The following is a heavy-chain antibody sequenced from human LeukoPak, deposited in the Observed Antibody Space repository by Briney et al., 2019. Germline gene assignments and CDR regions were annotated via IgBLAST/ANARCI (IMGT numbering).Heavy chain of an antibody. D-gene: IGHD3-22*01. J-gene: IGHJ3*02. Sequence: GASVKVSCKASGGTFSSYAISWVRQAPGQGLEWMGRIIPIFGIANYARKFQGRVTITADKSTSTAYMELSSLRSEDTAVYYCARGSSKADSSGYYYDRDAFDIWGQGTIVTVSS. V-gene: IGHV1-69*04. CDR3: ARGSSKADSSGYYYDRDAFDI. CDR2: IIPIFGIA. CDR1: GGTFSSYA.